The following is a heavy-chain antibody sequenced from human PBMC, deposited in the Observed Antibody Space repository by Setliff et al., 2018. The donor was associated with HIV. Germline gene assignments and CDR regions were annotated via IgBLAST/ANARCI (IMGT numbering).Heavy chain of an antibody. CDR1: GFTFSDHW. J-gene: IGHJ4*02. Sequence: GGSLRLSCAASGFTFSDHWMHWVRQTPGRGLEWVSYIEGDGTTTNYADFVKGRFTISRDNAKNSLYLQMNSLRVDDTAVYYCARDSGTVVGATGPGYWGQGTLVTVSS. CDR2: IEGDGTTT. D-gene: IGHD1-26*01. CDR3: ARDSGTVVGATGPGY. V-gene: IGHV3-74*01.